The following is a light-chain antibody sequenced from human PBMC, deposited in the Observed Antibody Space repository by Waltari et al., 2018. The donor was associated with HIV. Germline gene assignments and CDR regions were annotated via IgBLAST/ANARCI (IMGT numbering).Light chain of an antibody. CDR3: AVWDATLGGWV. V-gene: IGLV1-44*01. CDR1: SHNIGINT. CDR2: STN. J-gene: IGLJ3*02. Sequence: QSVLTQPPSASGTPGQRVTISCSGSSHNIGINTVNWYRQVPGTAPPLLSHSTNLRSPGVPDRGSGSKSDTSASLAISGLQSEDEADYYCAVWDATLGGWVFGGGTKVTVL.